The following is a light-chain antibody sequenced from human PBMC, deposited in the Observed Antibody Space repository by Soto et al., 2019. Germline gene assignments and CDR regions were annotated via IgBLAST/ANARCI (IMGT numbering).Light chain of an antibody. Sequence: DIQMTQSPSTLSASVGDRVTITCRASQSISSWLAWYQQKPGKAPKLLIYDASSLESGVPSRFSGSGSGTEFTLTISSLQPDDFATDYCQQYNSYLFGQGTKVDIK. CDR1: QSISSW. CDR2: DAS. J-gene: IGKJ1*01. V-gene: IGKV1-5*01. CDR3: QQYNSYL.